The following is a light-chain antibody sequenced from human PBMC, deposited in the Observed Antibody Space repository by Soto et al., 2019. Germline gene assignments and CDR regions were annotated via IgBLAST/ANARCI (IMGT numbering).Light chain of an antibody. CDR1: QSVAGD. J-gene: IGKJ4*01. CDR3: QQYNKWPLT. CDR2: AAS. Sequence: EIVLTQSPVTLSVSPGEGATLSCRASQSVAGDLAWYQQTPGQVPRLLMYAASTRATGIPARISGSGSGTDFTITISSLHSEDVAVYYCQQYNKWPLTFGGGTKVEIK. V-gene: IGKV3-15*01.